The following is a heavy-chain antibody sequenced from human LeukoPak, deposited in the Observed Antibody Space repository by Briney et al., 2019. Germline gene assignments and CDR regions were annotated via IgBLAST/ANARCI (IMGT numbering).Heavy chain of an antibody. V-gene: IGHV1-18*01. Sequence: ASVKVSCKASGYTSTTYGISWVRQAPGQGLEWMGWTYNSYTHYAQTLRDRLTMTTHTSTYTAYMELRSLRSDDTAVYYCVRDDYGDYPTAFDSWSQGTIVTVSS. CDR1: GYTSTTYG. D-gene: IGHD4-17*01. CDR2: TYNSYT. CDR3: VRDDYGDYPTAFDS. J-gene: IGHJ3*02.